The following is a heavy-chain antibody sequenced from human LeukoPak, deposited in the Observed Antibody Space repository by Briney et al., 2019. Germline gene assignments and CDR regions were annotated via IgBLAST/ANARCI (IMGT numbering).Heavy chain of an antibody. CDR3: ARRNYYYYYGMDV. CDR2: IYPGASDT. V-gene: IGHV5-51*01. Sequence: GESLKISCKGSGYSFTSYWIGWVRQMRGKGLEWMGIIYPGASDTRYSPSFQGQVTISADKSISTAYLQWSSLKASDTAMYYCARRNYYYYYGMDVWGQGTTVTVSS. CDR1: GYSFTSYW. J-gene: IGHJ6*02.